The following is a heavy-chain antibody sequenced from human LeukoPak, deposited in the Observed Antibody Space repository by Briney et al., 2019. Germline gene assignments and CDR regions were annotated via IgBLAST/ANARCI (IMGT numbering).Heavy chain of an antibody. CDR2: INHSGST. V-gene: IGHV4-34*01. J-gene: IGHJ6*03. Sequence: SETLSLTCAVYGGSFSGYYWSWLRQPPGKGLEWIGEINHSGSTNYNPSLKSRVTISVDTSKNQFSLKLSSVTAADTAVYYCARTSTVTTYYYYYMDVWGKGTTVTVSS. D-gene: IGHD4-11*01. CDR3: ARTSTVTTYYYYYMDV. CDR1: GGSFSGYY.